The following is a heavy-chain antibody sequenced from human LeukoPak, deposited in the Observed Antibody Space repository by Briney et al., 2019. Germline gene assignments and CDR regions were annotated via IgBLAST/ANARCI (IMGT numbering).Heavy chain of an antibody. CDR1: GGSISSSSYY. CDR2: IYYSGST. D-gene: IGHD4-17*01. CDR3: AREDGDGSVY. J-gene: IGHJ4*02. Sequence: PSETLSLTCTVSGGSISSSSYYWGWIRQPPGKGLEWIGSIYYSGSTYYNPSLKSRVTISVDTSKNQFSLKLSSVTAADTAVYYCAREDGDGSVYWGQGTLVTVSS. V-gene: IGHV4-39*07.